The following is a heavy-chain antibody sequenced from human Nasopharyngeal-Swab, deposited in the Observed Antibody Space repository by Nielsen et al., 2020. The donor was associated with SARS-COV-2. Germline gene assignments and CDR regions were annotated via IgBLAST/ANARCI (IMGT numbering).Heavy chain of an antibody. V-gene: IGHV7-4-1*02. CDR3: ARDFTQGITIFGVVHDWYFDL. J-gene: IGHJ2*01. Sequence: WVRQAPGQGLEWMGWINTNTGNPTYAQGFTGRFVFSLDTSVSTAYLQISSLKAEDTAVYYCARDFTQGITIFGVVHDWYFDLWGRSTLVTVSS. D-gene: IGHD3-3*01. CDR2: INTNTGNP.